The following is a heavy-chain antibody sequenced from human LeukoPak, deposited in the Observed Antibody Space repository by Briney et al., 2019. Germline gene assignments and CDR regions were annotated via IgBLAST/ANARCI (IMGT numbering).Heavy chain of an antibody. CDR1: GFTFSSYG. D-gene: IGHD2-15*01. Sequence: GGSLRLSCAASGFTFSSYGMHWVRQAPGKGLEWVAVIPYDGRNKNYADSVKGRFTISRDNSKNTLYLQMNSLRAEDTAVYYCARIREYCSGGSCDYYYYGMDVWGQGTTVTVSS. J-gene: IGHJ6*02. CDR3: ARIREYCSGGSCDYYYYGMDV. V-gene: IGHV3-30*03. CDR2: IPYDGRNK.